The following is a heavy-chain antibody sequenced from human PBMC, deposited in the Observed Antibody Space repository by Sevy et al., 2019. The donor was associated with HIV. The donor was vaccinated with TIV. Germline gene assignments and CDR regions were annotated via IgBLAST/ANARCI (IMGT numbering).Heavy chain of an antibody. CDR3: ARDRLGITISAEWGGGMDV. V-gene: IGHV3-33*01. D-gene: IGHD3-3*01. CDR2: IRYDGSNK. CDR1: GFTLSTYG. Sequence: GGSLRLSCAASGFTLSTYGIHWVRQAPGKGLEWVAVIRYDGSNKYYADSVKGRFTISRDNSKNTLYLQMNSLRAEDTVVYYWARDRLGITISAEWGGGMDVWGQGTTVTVSS. J-gene: IGHJ6*02.